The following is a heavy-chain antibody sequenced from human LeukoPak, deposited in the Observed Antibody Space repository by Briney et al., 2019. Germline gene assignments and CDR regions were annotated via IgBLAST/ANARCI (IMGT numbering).Heavy chain of an antibody. D-gene: IGHD1-14*01. CDR1: GFTLSGYS. V-gene: IGHV3-30*02. Sequence: GGSLRLSCAASGFTLSGYSMNWVRQAPGKGLDWVAFIRYDGNNKLYADSVKGRFTISRDNSKNTLYLHINSLRAEDTAVYYCVKDNPLDYWGQGTLVIVSS. J-gene: IGHJ4*02. CDR3: VKDNPLDY. CDR2: IRYDGNNK.